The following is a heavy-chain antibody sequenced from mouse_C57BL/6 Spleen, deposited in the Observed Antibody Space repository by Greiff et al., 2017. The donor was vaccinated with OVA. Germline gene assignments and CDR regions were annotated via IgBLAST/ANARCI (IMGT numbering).Heavy chain of an antibody. CDR1: GFTFSSYA. CDR2: ISSGGDYI. D-gene: IGHD1-1*01. V-gene: IGHV5-9-1*02. J-gene: IGHJ4*01. CDR3: TSDHLHYYGSSDYAMDY. Sequence: EVKLVESGEGLVKPGGSLKLSCAASGFTFSSYAMSWVRQTPEKRLEWVAYISSGGDYIYYADTVKGRFTISRDNARNTLYLQISSLKSEDTAMYYCTSDHLHYYGSSDYAMDYWGQGTSVTVSS.